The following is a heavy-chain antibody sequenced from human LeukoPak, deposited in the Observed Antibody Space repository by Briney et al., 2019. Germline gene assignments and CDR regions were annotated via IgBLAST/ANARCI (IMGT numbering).Heavy chain of an antibody. CDR3: ARVREVRGLSWVWVGGAFDI. Sequence: QPGGSLRLSCAASGFTFSDHYMDWVRQAPGKGLEWVGRTRNKANSYTTEYAASVKGRFTISRDDSKNSLYLQMNSLKTEDTAVYYCARVREVRGLSWVWVGGAFDIWGQGTMVTVSS. J-gene: IGHJ3*02. CDR2: TRNKANSYTT. CDR1: GFTFSDHY. V-gene: IGHV3-72*01. D-gene: IGHD3-10*01.